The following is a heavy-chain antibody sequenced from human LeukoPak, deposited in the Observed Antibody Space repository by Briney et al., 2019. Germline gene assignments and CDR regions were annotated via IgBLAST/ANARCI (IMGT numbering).Heavy chain of an antibody. CDR1: GGSISSYY. Sequence: SETLSLTCTVSGGSISSYYWSWIRQPPGKGLEWIGYIYYSGSTNYNPSLKSRVTISVDTSKNQFSLKLSSVTAADTAVYYCARHVRGIDYWGQGTLVTVSS. J-gene: IGHJ4*02. D-gene: IGHD3-10*01. V-gene: IGHV4-59*08. CDR3: ARHVRGIDY. CDR2: IYYSGST.